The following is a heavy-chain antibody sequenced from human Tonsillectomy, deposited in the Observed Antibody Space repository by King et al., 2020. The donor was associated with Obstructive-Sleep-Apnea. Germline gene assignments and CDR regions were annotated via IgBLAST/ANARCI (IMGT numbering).Heavy chain of an antibody. Sequence: VQLVESGGGVVQPGRSLRLSCAASGFTFSSYGMHWVRQAPGKGLEWVAFIRYDGSNKYYAYSVKGRFTISRDNSKNTLYLQMNSLRAEDTAVYYCAKEDRNYYGSGSSFGNWGQGTLVTVSS. CDR1: GFTFSSYG. CDR3: AKEDRNYYGSGSSFGN. V-gene: IGHV3-30*02. D-gene: IGHD3-10*01. J-gene: IGHJ4*02. CDR2: IRYDGSNK.